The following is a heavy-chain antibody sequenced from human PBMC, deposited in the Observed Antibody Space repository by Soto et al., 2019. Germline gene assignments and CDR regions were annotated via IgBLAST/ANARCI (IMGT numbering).Heavy chain of an antibody. Sequence: EVQLVESGGGLVQPGGSLRLSCAASGFTFSSYWMSWVRQAPGKGLEWVANIKQDGSEKYYVDSVKGRFTISRDNAKNSLYLQMNSQRAEDTAVYYCSRDWRDGYRWDAFDIWGQGTMVTVSS. CDR1: GFTFSSYW. J-gene: IGHJ3*02. CDR3: SRDWRDGYRWDAFDI. CDR2: IKQDGSEK. V-gene: IGHV3-7*01. D-gene: IGHD5-12*01.